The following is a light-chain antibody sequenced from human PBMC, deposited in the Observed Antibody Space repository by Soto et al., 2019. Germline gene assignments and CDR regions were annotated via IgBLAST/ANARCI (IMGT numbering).Light chain of an antibody. CDR2: GSS. CDR1: ENVSNNY. J-gene: IGKJ2*01. V-gene: IGKV3-20*01. CDR3: QQYGSSPPYI. Sequence: EVVLTQSPGTLSLSPGERATLSCRASENVSNNYLAWYQQKPGQAPRLLIFGSSDRAAGIPDRFSGSGSGTDFTLTISRLEPEVFAVYYCQQYGSSPPYIFGQGTKLEIK.